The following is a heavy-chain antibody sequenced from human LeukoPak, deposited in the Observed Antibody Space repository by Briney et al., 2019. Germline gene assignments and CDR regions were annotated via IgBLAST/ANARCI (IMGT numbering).Heavy chain of an antibody. Sequence: SETLSLTCTVSGGSISSGGYYWSWIRQHPGKGLEWIGYIYYSGSTYYNPSLKSRVTISVDTSKNQFSLKLSSVTAADTAVYYCARVVEDCSGGSCYPQYNWFDPWGQGTLVTVSS. CDR1: GGSISSGGYY. V-gene: IGHV4-31*03. CDR2: IYYSGST. J-gene: IGHJ5*02. D-gene: IGHD2-15*01. CDR3: ARVVEDCSGGSCYPQYNWFDP.